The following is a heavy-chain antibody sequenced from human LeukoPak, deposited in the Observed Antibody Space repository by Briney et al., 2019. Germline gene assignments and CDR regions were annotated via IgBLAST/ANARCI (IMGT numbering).Heavy chain of an antibody. CDR2: ISYDGNR. V-gene: IGHV3-30*03. Sequence: GGSLRLSCAASGFTFSNYLLHWVRQAPGKGLEGVSVISYDGNRYYADSVNGRFTISRDNSKNTLYLQMNNVRPEDTAVYYCARVRSDWMRLIEYWGQGTLVLVSS. D-gene: IGHD3/OR15-3a*01. J-gene: IGHJ4*02. CDR3: ARVRSDWMRLIEY. CDR1: GFTFSNYL.